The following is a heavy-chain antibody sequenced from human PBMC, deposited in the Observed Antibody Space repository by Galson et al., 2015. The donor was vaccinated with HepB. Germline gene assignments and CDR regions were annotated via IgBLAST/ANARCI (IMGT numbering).Heavy chain of an antibody. CDR1: GFTVSSNY. D-gene: IGHD5-18*01. V-gene: IGHV3-66*01. CDR3: ARERKHSYGSDY. J-gene: IGHJ4*02. Sequence: SLRLSCAASGFTVSSNYMSRVRQAPGKGLEWVSVIYSDGSTYYADSVKGRFTISRDNSKNTLYLQMNSLRAEDTAVYYCARERKHSYGSDYWGQGTLVTVSS. CDR2: IYSDGST.